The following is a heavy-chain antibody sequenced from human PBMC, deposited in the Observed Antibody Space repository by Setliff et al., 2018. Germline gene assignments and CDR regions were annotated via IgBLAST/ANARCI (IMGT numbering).Heavy chain of an antibody. CDR1: GFTFSGYS. V-gene: IGHV3-13*01. J-gene: IGHJ3*01. CDR3: AREAGAVTVAGTGAFDL. D-gene: IGHD6-19*01. Sequence: GGSLILSCEASGFTFSGYSMNWVRQAPGKGLEWVSSIGPAGNTYYAGSVKGRFTISRENAKNSLYLQMNSLRAGDTAVYYCAREAGAVTVAGTGAFDLWGQGTMVTVSS. CDR2: IGPAGNT.